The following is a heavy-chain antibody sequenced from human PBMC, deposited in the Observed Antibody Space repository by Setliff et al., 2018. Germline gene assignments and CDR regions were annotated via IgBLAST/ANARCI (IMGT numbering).Heavy chain of an antibody. CDR2: FDPEDGER. J-gene: IGHJ4*02. D-gene: IGHD3-9*01. CDR1: GSTVTESS. CDR3: ATGFLRYDILTGYYQRPHYFEY. Sequence: GASVKVSCKVSGSTVTESSMHWVRQAPGKGLEWMGGFDPEDGERIYAQHFQGRLTMTEDTSTDTAYMELSSLRSEDTAVYYCATGFLRYDILTGYYQRPHYFEYWGQETLVTVSS. V-gene: IGHV1-24*01.